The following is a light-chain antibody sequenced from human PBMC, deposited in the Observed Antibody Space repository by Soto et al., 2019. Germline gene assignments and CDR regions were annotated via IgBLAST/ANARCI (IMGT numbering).Light chain of an antibody. J-gene: IGKJ2*01. CDR2: GSS. CDR3: QQYGSSPPYT. Sequence: EVVLTQSPGTLSLSPGERATLSCRASQSVSHTSFAWYQQKPGQAPRLLIFGSSDRATGIPDRFSGSGSGTDFTLTISRLEPEDFAVYYCQQYGSSPPYTFGQGTKLEIK. CDR1: QSVSHTS. V-gene: IGKV3-20*01.